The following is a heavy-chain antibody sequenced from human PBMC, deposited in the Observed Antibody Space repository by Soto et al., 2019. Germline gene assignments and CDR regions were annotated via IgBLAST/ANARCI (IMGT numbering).Heavy chain of an antibody. CDR1: GFTFSSYA. D-gene: IGHD3-10*01. J-gene: IGHJ3*02. V-gene: IGHV3-30-3*01. CDR2: ISYDGSNK. Sequence: GGSLRLSCAASGFTFSSYAMHWVRQAPGKGLEWVAVISYDGSNKYYADSVKGRFTISRDNSKNTLYLQMNSLRAEDTAVYYCASPTEALYYGSGMGLPTDAFDIWGQGTMVTVSS. CDR3: ASPTEALYYGSGMGLPTDAFDI.